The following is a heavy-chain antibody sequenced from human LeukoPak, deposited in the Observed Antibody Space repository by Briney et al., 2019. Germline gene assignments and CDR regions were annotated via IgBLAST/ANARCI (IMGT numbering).Heavy chain of an antibody. CDR2: IYTSGST. Sequence: PSETLSLTCTVSGGAISSYYWSWIRQPAGKGLEWIGRIYTSGSTNYNPSLNSRVTMSVDTSKNQFSLKLSSVTAADTAVYYCARETSSSWYNWFDPWGQGTLVTVSS. CDR3: ARETSSSWYNWFDP. D-gene: IGHD6-13*01. V-gene: IGHV4-4*07. J-gene: IGHJ5*02. CDR1: GGAISSYY.